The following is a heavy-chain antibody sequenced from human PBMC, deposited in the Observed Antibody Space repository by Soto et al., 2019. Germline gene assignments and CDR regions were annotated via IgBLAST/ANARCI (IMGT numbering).Heavy chain of an antibody. J-gene: IGHJ4*02. CDR3: ASTKGFGDYYFDY. CDR1: GFTFSSYG. V-gene: IGHV3-33*01. D-gene: IGHD3-10*01. Sequence: GGSLRLSCAASGFTFSSYGTHWVRQAPGKGLEWVAVIWYDGSNKYYADSVKGRFTISRDNSKNTLYLQMNSLRAEDTAVYYCASTKGFGDYYFDYWGQGTLVTVSS. CDR2: IWYDGSNK.